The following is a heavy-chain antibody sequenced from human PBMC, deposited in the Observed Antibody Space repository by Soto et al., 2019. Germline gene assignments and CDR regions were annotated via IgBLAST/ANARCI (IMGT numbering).Heavy chain of an antibody. J-gene: IGHJ5*02. V-gene: IGHV3-30-3*01. D-gene: IGHD2-2*01. CDR3: ARAMDASMASKDNWFDP. CDR1: GFTFRNYD. Sequence: QVQLVESGGGVVQPGRSLRLPCAASGFTFRNYDMHWVRQAPGKGLEWVASISYDENKRYYTDSVQGRFTISRDNSKNTLYRQVNSLRAEDTAVYYCARAMDASMASKDNWFDPWGQGTLVTVSS. CDR2: ISYDENKR.